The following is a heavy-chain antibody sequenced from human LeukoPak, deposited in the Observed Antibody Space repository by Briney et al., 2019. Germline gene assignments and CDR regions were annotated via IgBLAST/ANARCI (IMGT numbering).Heavy chain of an antibody. CDR2: IYTSGSN. D-gene: IGHD2-21*01. J-gene: IGHJ5*02. CDR3: ARDFWGDRDSWFDP. CDR1: GGSISSYY. V-gene: IGHV4-4*07. Sequence: SETLSLTCTVSGGSISSYYWSWIRQPAGKGLEWIGRIYTSGSNNYNPSLKSRVTMSVDTSKNQLSLKLGSLTAADTAVYYCARDFWGDRDSWFDPWGQGTLVTVSS.